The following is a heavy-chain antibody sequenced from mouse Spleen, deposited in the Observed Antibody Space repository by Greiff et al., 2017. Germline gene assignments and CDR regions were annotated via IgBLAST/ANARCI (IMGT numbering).Heavy chain of an antibody. Sequence: VQLQQSGPELVKPGASVKMSCKASGYTFTDYNMHWVKQSHGKSLEWIGYINPNNGGTSYNQKFKGKATLTVNKSSSTAYMELRSLTSEDSAVYYCARYYYGDYGFAYWGQGTLVTVSA. D-gene: IGHD2-13*01. J-gene: IGHJ3*01. CDR3: ARYYYGDYGFAY. CDR2: INPNNGGT. V-gene: IGHV1-22*01. CDR1: GYTFTDYN.